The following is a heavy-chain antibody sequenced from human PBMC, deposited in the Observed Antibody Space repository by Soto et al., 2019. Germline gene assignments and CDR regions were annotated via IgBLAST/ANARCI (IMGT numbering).Heavy chain of an antibody. CDR2: TYYRSKWYN. J-gene: IGHJ3*02. CDR3: ARAPGGIDAFDI. Sequence: SQTLSLTCAISGDSVSSNSAAWNWIRQSPSRGLEWLGRTYYRSKWYNDYAVSVKSRISINPDTSKNQFSLQLNSVTPEDMAVYYCARAPGGIDAFDIWGQGTMVTVPS. D-gene: IGHD3-16*01. CDR1: GDSVSSNSAA. V-gene: IGHV6-1*01.